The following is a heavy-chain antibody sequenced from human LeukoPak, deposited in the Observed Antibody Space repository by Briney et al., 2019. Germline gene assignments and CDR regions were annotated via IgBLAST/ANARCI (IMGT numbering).Heavy chain of an antibody. Sequence: SETLSLTCTVSGGSISSYYWSWIRQPPEKGLEWIGYISYSGSTNYNPSLKSRVTISVDTSKNQFSLKLTSVTAADTATYYCARTGGYSSPLGFWGQGTLVTVSS. CDR2: ISYSGST. D-gene: IGHD4-11*01. CDR1: GGSISSYY. V-gene: IGHV4-59*13. J-gene: IGHJ4*02. CDR3: ARTGGYSSPLGF.